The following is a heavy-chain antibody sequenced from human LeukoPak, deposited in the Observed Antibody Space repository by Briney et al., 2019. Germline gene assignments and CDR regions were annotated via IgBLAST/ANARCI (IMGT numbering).Heavy chain of an antibody. Sequence: GGSLRLSCAASGFTFSDYYMSWIRQAPGKGLEWVSAISGSGGSTYYADSVKGRFTISRDNSKNTLYLQMNSLRAEDTAVYYCAKDHYYGMDVWGQGTTVTVSS. V-gene: IGHV3-23*01. J-gene: IGHJ6*02. CDR1: GFTFSDYY. CDR3: AKDHYYGMDV. CDR2: ISGSGGST.